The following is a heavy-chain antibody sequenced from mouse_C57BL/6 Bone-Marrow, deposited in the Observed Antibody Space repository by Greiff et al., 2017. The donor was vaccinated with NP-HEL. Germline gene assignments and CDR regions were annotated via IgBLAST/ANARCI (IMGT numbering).Heavy chain of an antibody. V-gene: IGHV1-53*01. Sequence: QVQLQQSGTELVKPGASVKLSCKASGYTFTSYWMHWVKQRPGQGLEWIGNINPSNGGTNYNEKFKSKATLTVDKSSSTAYMQLSSLTSEDSAVYYCARCPIYYYGSRGYFDYWGQGTTLTVSS. J-gene: IGHJ2*01. CDR2: INPSNGGT. CDR1: GYTFTSYW. D-gene: IGHD1-1*01. CDR3: ARCPIYYYGSRGYFDY.